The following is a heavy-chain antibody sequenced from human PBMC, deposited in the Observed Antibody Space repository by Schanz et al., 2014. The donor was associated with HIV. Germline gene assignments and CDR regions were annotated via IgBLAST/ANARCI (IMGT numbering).Heavy chain of an antibody. Sequence: QVQLVQSGAAVKKPGSSVKVSCEASGGTFSSYAISWVRQAPGQGLEWMGGMIPTFRLRTYAQKFQGRVTIVADESATTAYMELNSLRSDDTAVYYCAKSPIFGDVIFYGMDVWGQGTTVTVSS. D-gene: IGHD3-3*02. CDR1: GGTFSSYA. V-gene: IGHV1-69*01. J-gene: IGHJ6*02. CDR3: AKSPIFGDVIFYGMDV. CDR2: MIPTFRLR.